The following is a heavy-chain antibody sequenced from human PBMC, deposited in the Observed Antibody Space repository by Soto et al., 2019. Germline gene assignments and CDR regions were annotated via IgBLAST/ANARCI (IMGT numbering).Heavy chain of an antibody. CDR1: GYTFIEYY. D-gene: IGHD3-9*01. V-gene: IGHV1-2*02. J-gene: IGHJ4*02. CDR3: ARPPGYISDWYYFDL. CDR2: ISPRSGGT. Sequence: GASLKVSCKASGYTFIEYYMHWVRQAPGQGFEWMGRISPRSGGTNYAQKFQGRVTMTWDTSLNTAYMELSSLISEDTAVYYCARPPGYISDWYYFDLWGQGTLVTVSS.